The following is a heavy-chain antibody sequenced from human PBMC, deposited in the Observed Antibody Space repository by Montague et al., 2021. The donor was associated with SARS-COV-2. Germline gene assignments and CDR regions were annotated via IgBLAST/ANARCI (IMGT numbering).Heavy chain of an antibody. CDR3: ARDLDYYGSGSYPEGFDP. J-gene: IGHJ5*02. CDR2: TYYRSKWYN. V-gene: IGHV6-1*01. Sequence: CAISGDSVSSNSAAWNWIRQSPSRGLEWLGRTYYRSKWYNDYAVSVKGRITINPDTSKNQFSLQLNSVTPEDTAVYYCARDLDYYGSGSYPEGFDPWGQGTLVTVSS. CDR1: GDSVSSNSAA. D-gene: IGHD3-10*01.